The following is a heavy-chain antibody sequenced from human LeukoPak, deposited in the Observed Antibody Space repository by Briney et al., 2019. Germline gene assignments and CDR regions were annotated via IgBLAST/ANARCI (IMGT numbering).Heavy chain of an antibody. Sequence: EASVKVSCKASGYTFTGYYMHWVRQAPGQGLEWMGWINPGSGATEYAQKFQGRFTMTRDTSIDTAYIELNSLTSDDTALYFCARALVRGVIMPANYWGQGTLVTVSS. CDR1: GYTFTGYY. CDR2: INPGSGAT. V-gene: IGHV1-2*02. CDR3: ARALVRGVIMPANY. D-gene: IGHD3-10*02. J-gene: IGHJ4*02.